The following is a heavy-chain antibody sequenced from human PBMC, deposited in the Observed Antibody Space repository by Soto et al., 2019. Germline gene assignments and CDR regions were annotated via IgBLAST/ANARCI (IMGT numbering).Heavy chain of an antibody. CDR1: GGSISSYY. J-gene: IGHJ6*03. Sequence: QVQLQESGPGLVKPSETLSLTCTVSGGSISSYYWSWIRQPPGKGLAWIGYIYYSGSTNYNPSLKSRVTISVDTSKNQFSMKLSSVTAADTAVYYCARERNIVANYAAALKKEYYYYYMDVWGKGTTVTVSS. CDR2: IYYSGST. D-gene: IGHD5-12*01. CDR3: ARERNIVANYAAALKKEYYYYYMDV. V-gene: IGHV4-59*01.